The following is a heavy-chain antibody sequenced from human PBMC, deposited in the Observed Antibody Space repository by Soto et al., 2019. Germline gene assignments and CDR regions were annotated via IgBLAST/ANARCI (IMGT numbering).Heavy chain of an antibody. Sequence: GESLKISCQGSGYTFTGHWISWVRQMPGKGLEWMGRIDPSDSYTDYSPTVQGHVTMSADKSINTAYLQWSSLQASDTAVYYCTRHTGYDSSLDYWGQGTLLTVSS. CDR3: TRHTGYDSSLDY. J-gene: IGHJ4*02. CDR1: GYTFTGHW. D-gene: IGHD5-12*01. V-gene: IGHV5-10-1*01. CDR2: IDPSDSYT.